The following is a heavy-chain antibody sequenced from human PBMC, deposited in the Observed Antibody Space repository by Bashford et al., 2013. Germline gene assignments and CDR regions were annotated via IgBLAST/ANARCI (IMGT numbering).Heavy chain of an antibody. Sequence: SETLSLTCAVYGGSFSGYYWSWIRQSPGKGLEWIGEINHSGSTNYNPSLKSRVTISVDTSKNQFSLNLSSVTAADTAVYYCATPPGYYDSSDYYHTFDYWGPGTLVTVSS. J-gene: IGHJ4*02. CDR3: ATPPGYYDSSDYYHTFDY. CDR1: GGSFSGYY. D-gene: IGHD3-22*01. CDR2: INHSGST. V-gene: IGHV4-34*01.